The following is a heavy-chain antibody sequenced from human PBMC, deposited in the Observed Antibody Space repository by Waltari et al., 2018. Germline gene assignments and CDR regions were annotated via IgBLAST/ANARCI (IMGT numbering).Heavy chain of an antibody. CDR1: GGSISSSSYY. V-gene: IGHV4-39*07. Sequence: QLQLQESGPGLVKPSETLSLPCTVSGGSISSSSYYWGWNRQPPGKGLEWIGSIYYSGSTYYNPSLKSRVTISVDTSKNQFSLKLSSVTAADTAVYYCARDRSQAAGEGWFDPWGQGTLVTVSS. D-gene: IGHD6-13*01. CDR2: IYYSGST. J-gene: IGHJ5*02. CDR3: ARDRSQAAGEGWFDP.